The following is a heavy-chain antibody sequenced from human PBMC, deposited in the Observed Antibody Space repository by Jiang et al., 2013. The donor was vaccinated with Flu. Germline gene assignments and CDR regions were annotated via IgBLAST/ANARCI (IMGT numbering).Heavy chain of an antibody. CDR2: IYYSGST. V-gene: IGHV4-59*08. CDR3: ARHSRDIAFDP. J-gene: IGHJ5*02. D-gene: IGHD6-13*01. Sequence: LLKPSETLSLTCTVSGGSISSYYWSWIRQPPGKGLEWIGYIYYSGSTNYNPSLKSRVTISVDTSKNQFSLKLSSVTAADTAVYYCARHSRDIAFDPWGQGTLVTVSS. CDR1: GGSISSYY.